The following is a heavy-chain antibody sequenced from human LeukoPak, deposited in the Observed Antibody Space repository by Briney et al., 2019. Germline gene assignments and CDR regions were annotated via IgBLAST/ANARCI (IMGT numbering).Heavy chain of an antibody. CDR1: GDSASSYY. V-gene: IGHV4-59*08. D-gene: IGHD6-13*01. Sequence: SETLSLTCTVSGDSASSYYWNWIRQPPGKRLEWIGYIHYSGITNYNPSLKSRVTMSVDTSKNQFSLNLDSVTAADTAVYYCAAAFYNWFDPWGQGALATVSS. CDR3: AAAFYNWFDP. J-gene: IGHJ5*02. CDR2: IHYSGIT.